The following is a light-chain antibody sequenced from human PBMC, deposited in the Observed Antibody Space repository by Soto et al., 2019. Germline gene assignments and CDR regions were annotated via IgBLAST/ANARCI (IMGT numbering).Light chain of an antibody. J-gene: IGKJ2*01. CDR3: QQYGSSPQT. CDR1: QSVSSSY. CDR2: GAS. Sequence: EIVLTQYPGTLSLSPGERDTLSCRASQSVSSSYLAWYQQKPGQAPRLLIYGASSRATGIPDRFSGSGSGTDFTLILSRLEPEDFAVYYCQQYGSSPQTFGQGTKREIK. V-gene: IGKV3-20*01.